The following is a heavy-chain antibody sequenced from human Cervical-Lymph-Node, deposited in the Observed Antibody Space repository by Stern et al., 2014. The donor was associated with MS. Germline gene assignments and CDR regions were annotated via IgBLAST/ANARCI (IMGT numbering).Heavy chain of an antibody. D-gene: IGHD6-6*01. J-gene: IGHJ4*02. CDR3: ARGYTTSSGRPDY. V-gene: IGHV4-59*08. CDR2: ISSSGGT. CDR1: GGSTSSYY. Sequence: VQLVESGPGLVKPSETLSLTCTVSGGSTSSYYWSWIRQPPGKGLEWIGYISSSGGTKYNPSLKSRVTISLDTSKTQFSLNLSPVTAADTAVYYCARGYTTSSGRPDYWGQGTLVTVSS.